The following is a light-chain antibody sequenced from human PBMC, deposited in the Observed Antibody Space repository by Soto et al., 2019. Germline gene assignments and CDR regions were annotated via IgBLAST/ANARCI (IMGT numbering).Light chain of an antibody. J-gene: IGLJ1*01. CDR3: SSCAGSNNPYV. CDR1: SSDVGGCKF. CDR2: EVS. Sequence: QAVVTQPPSASGSPGQSVTISCTGTSSDVGGCKFVSWYQQHPGKAPKLMIYEVSKRPSGVPDRFSGSKSGNTASLTVSGLQAEDEADYYCSSCAGSNNPYVFGTGTKLTVL. V-gene: IGLV2-8*01.